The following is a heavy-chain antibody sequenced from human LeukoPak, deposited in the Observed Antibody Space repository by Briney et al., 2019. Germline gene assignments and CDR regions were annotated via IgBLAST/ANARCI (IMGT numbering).Heavy chain of an antibody. V-gene: IGHV3-21*01. CDR3: ARDRGGIAVAGTKVDY. CDR1: GFTFSSYS. CDR2: ISSSSSYI. Sequence: GGSLRLSCAASGFTFSSYSMNWVRQAPGKGLEWVSSISSSSSYIYYADSVKGRFTISRDNAKNSLYLQMNSLRAEDTAAYYCARDRGGIAVAGTKVDYWGQGTLVTVSS. D-gene: IGHD6-19*01. J-gene: IGHJ4*02.